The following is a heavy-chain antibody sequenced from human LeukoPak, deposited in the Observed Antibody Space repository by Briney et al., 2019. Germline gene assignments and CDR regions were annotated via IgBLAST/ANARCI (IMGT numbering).Heavy chain of an antibody. Sequence: ASVKVSCKASGYTFTGYYMHWVRQAPGQGLEWMGWINPNSGGTNYAQKFQGRVTMTRDTSISTAYMELSRLRSDDTAVYYCARGAPAAIPDAFDIWGQGTMVTVSS. CDR3: ARGAPAAIPDAFDI. J-gene: IGHJ3*02. D-gene: IGHD2-2*02. CDR2: INPNSGGT. CDR1: GYTFTGYY. V-gene: IGHV1-2*02.